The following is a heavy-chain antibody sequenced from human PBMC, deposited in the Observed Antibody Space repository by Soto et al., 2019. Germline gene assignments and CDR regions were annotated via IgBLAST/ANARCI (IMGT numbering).Heavy chain of an antibody. D-gene: IGHD4-4*01. CDR1: GFTFSDSW. Sequence: EVQLVESGGGLVQPGGSLRLSCTASGFTFSDSWMTWVRQAPGKGLEWVARIKPDESEKKYADSVKGPFSISRDHAKNSMYLPIDRPGGGDTGVYYCVGGRRNFASWGQGTLVTVSS. CDR3: VGGRRNFAS. J-gene: IGHJ5*02. CDR2: IKPDESEK. V-gene: IGHV3-7*04.